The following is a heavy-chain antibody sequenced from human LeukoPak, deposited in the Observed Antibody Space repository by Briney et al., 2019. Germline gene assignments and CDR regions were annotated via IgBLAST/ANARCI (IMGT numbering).Heavy chain of an antibody. J-gene: IGHJ4*02. V-gene: IGHV4-38-2*02. CDR1: GYSISNDYY. D-gene: IGHD1-26*01. Sequence: SETLSLTCTVSGYSISNDYYWGWIRQSPGKGLEWIESIYHSGSTYYNPSLKSRVTISVNTSKKQFSLKLSSMTAADTAVYYCARGKSRGSHIDYWGQGTLVTVSS. CDR2: IYHSGST. CDR3: ARGKSRGSHIDY.